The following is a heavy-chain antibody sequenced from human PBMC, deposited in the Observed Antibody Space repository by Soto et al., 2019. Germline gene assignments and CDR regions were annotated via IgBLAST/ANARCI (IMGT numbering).Heavy chain of an antibody. Sequence: GGSLRLSCAASGFTFSSYSMNWVRQAPGKGLEWVSYISSSSSTIYYADSVKGRFTISRDNAKNSLYLQMDSLRAEDTAVYYCARGIEDIVVVVAATGYFDYWGQGTLVTVSS. V-gene: IGHV3-48*01. CDR3: ARGIEDIVVVVAATGYFDY. J-gene: IGHJ4*02. CDR2: ISSSSSTI. CDR1: GFTFSSYS. D-gene: IGHD2-15*01.